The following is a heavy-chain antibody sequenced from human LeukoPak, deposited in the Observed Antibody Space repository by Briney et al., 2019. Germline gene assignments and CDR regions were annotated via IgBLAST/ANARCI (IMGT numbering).Heavy chain of an antibody. J-gene: IGHJ3*02. Sequence: SETLSLTCAVYGGSFSGYYWSWIRQPPGKGLEWIGEINHSGSTNYNPSLKSRVTISVDTSKNQFSLKLSSVTAADMAVYYCARGRIVVVPAAKTYDAFDIWGQGTMVTVSS. CDR2: INHSGST. V-gene: IGHV4-34*01. CDR3: ARGRIVVVPAAKTYDAFDI. D-gene: IGHD2-2*01. CDR1: GGSFSGYY.